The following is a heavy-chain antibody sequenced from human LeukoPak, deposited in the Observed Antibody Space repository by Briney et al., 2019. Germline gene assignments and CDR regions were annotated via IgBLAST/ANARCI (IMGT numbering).Heavy chain of an antibody. CDR3: APLVVVTAIQLDY. D-gene: IGHD2-21*02. CDR2: ISGSGGST. J-gene: IGHJ4*02. V-gene: IGHV3-23*01. Sequence: GGSLRLSCAASGFTFSSYAMTWVRQAPGKGLEWVSTISGSGGSTYYADSVKGRFAISRDNSKNTLYLQMNSLRAEDTAVYFCAPLVVVTAIQLDYWGQGTLVTVSS. CDR1: GFTFSSYA.